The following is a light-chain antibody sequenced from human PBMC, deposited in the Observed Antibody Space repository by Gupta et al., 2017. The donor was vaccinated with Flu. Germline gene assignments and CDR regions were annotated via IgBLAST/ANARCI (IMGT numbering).Light chain of an antibody. CDR1: QSISSSY. J-gene: IGKJ2*01. CDR3: QHSGSSLYT. V-gene: IGKV3-20*01. Sequence: GERATRSCRARQSISSSYLAWYQQKPGQAPRLLIYSASTRATGIPDRFSGSGSGTDFTLTISRREPEDFAVYFCQHSGSSLYTFGQGTKLEIK. CDR2: SAS.